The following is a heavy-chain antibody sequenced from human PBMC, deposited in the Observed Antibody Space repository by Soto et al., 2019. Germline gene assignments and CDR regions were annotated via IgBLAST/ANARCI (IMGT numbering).Heavy chain of an antibody. CDR1: GYTFTSYY. CDR2: INPSGGST. D-gene: IGHD4-4*01. V-gene: IGHV1-46*01. J-gene: IGHJ5*02. Sequence: ASVNXSCKASGYTFTSYYMHWVRQAPGQGLEWMGIINPSGGSTSYAQKFQGRVTMTRDTSTSTVYMELSSLRSEDTAVYYCALTVLGGPFDPWGQGTLVTVSS. CDR3: ALTVLGGPFDP.